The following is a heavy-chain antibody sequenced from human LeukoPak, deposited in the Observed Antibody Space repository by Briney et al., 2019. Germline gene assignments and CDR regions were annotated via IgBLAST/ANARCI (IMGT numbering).Heavy chain of an antibody. V-gene: IGHV4-34*01. D-gene: IGHD3-9*01. CDR3: AREKRYFDWLLGGAKNYYYYYGMDV. CDR1: GGSFSGYY. J-gene: IGHJ6*02. Sequence: PSETLSLTCAVYGGSFSGYYWSWIRQPPGKGLEWFGEINHSGITNYNPSLKSRVTISVDTSKNQFSLKLSSVTAADTAVYYCAREKRYFDWLLGGAKNYYYYYGMDVWGQGTTVTVSS. CDR2: INHSGIT.